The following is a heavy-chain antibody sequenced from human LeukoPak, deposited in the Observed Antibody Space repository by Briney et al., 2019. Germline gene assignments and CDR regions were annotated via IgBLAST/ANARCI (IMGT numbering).Heavy chain of an antibody. CDR3: ARDDCLWDCDYYYYCMDV. J-gene: IGHJ6*02. Sequence: GGSLRLSCAASGFTFSSYAMRWVRQAPGKGLEWVAVIKYDGRNKYYADSVKGRFTISRDNSKNTLYLQMNSLRAEDTAVYYCARDDCLWDCDYYYYCMDVWCQGTTVTVSS. CDR2: IKYDGRNK. V-gene: IGHV3-30*04. D-gene: IGHD2-21*01. CDR1: GFTFSSYA.